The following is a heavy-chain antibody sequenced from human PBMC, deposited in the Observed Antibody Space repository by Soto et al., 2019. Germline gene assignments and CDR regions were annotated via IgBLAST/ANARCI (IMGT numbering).Heavy chain of an antibody. CDR1: GGSMSSHY. CDR3: ARADPDASVGF. V-gene: IGHV4-59*11. D-gene: IGHD3-16*01. J-gene: IGHJ4*02. Sequence: XGTLSLTCTVSGGSMSSHYWTWLRRPPGKGLEWIGYISYSGSSYYNPSLKSRVTISADTSRNQFSLRLTSVIAADTAVYFCARADPDASVGFWGQGTLVTVSS. CDR2: ISYSGSS.